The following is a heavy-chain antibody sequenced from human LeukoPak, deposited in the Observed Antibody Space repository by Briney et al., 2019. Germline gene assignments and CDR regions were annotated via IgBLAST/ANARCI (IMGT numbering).Heavy chain of an antibody. V-gene: IGHV4-59*01. CDR2: IYYSGST. CDR1: GASISSYH. Sequence: SETRSLTCTVSGASISSYHWSWIRQPPGKGLEWIGYIYYSGSTKYNPSLKSRVTISVDASKTQFSLKLNSVTAADTAVYYCARGSREHYYFDYWGQPSQVTVCS. CDR3: ARGSREHYYFDY. J-gene: IGHJ4*02. D-gene: IGHD1/OR15-1a*01.